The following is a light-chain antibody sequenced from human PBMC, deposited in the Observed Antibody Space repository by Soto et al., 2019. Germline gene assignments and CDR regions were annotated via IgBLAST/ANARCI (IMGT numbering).Light chain of an antibody. J-gene: IGLJ1*01. CDR1: SSDVGGYNY. CDR3: SSYKSSSTLGYV. V-gene: IGLV2-14*01. Sequence: QSALTQPASVSGSPGQSITISCTGTSSDVGGYNYVSWYQQHPGKAPKLMIYDVSNRPSGVSNRFSGSKSGNTASLTISGLQAEDEADDYCSSYKSSSTLGYVFATGTKLTVL. CDR2: DVS.